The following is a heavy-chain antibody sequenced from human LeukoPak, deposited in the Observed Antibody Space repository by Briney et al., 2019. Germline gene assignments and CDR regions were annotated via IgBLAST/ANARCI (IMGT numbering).Heavy chain of an antibody. CDR1: GFTFSSYW. D-gene: IGHD3-10*02. J-gene: IGHJ6*04. V-gene: IGHV3-48*04. Sequence: GGSLRLSCAASGFTFSSYWMSWVRQAPGKGLEWVSYISSSGSTIYYADSVKGRFTISRDNAKSSLYLQMNSLRAEDTAVYYCAELGITMIGGVWGKGTTVTISS. CDR3: AELGITMIGGV. CDR2: ISSSGSTI.